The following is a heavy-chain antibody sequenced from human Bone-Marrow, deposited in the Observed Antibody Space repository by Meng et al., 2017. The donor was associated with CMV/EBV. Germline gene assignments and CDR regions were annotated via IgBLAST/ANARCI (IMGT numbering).Heavy chain of an antibody. V-gene: IGHV1-24*01. D-gene: IGHD3-16*01. J-gene: IGHJ5*02. CDR2: FDPEDGET. CDR1: GYTFTGHY. CDR3: ATTGEPKAYGRWFDP. Sequence: ASVKVSGKASGYTFTGHYMHWVRQAPGQGLEWMGGFDPEDGETIYAQKFQGRVTMTEDTSTDTAYMELSSLRSEDTAVYYCATTGEPKAYGRWFDPWGQGTLVTVSS.